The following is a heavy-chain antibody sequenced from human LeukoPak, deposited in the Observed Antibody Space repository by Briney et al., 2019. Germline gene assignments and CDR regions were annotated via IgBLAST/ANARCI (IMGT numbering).Heavy chain of an antibody. D-gene: IGHD6-19*01. J-gene: IGHJ4*02. CDR3: ARDHSGWYYFDY. CDR1: GYTFTSYY. Sequence: ASVKVSCKAAGYTFTSYYIHWVRQAPGQGLEWMGIINPSGGSRSYAQRFQGRVTMTRDTSTSTVYMELSSLRSEDTAVYYCARDHSGWYYFDYWGQGTLVTVSS. CDR2: INPSGGSR. V-gene: IGHV1-46*01.